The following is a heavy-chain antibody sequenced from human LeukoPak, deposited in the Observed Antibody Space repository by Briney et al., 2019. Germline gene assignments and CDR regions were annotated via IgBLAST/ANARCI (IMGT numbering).Heavy chain of an antibody. J-gene: IGHJ4*02. Sequence: GASVKVSCKVSGYTLTELSMHWVRQAPGKGLEWMGGFDPEDGETIYAQKFQGRVTMTEDTSTDTAYMELSSLRSEDTAVYYCATESGYDSSGTKMQGFDYWGQGTLVTVSS. CDR1: GYTLTELS. D-gene: IGHD3-22*01. CDR3: ATESGYDSSGTKMQGFDY. V-gene: IGHV1-24*01. CDR2: FDPEDGET.